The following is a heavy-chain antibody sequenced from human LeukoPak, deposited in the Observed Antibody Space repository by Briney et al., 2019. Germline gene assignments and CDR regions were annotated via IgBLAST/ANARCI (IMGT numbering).Heavy chain of an antibody. V-gene: IGHV4-39*07. CDR2: IYYSGNT. D-gene: IGHD3-3*01. J-gene: IGHJ4*02. CDR1: GGSISSSSYY. Sequence: PSETLSLTCIVSGGSISSSSYYWGRIRQPPGKGLEWIGNIYYSGNTYYNPSLKSRVTMSVDTSKNQFSLKLSSVTAADTAVYYCARDLFTIFGVEAIDYWGQGTLVTVSS. CDR3: ARDLFTIFGVEAIDY.